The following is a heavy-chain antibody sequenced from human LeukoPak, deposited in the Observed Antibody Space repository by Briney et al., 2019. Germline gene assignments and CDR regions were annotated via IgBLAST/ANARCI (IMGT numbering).Heavy chain of an antibody. Sequence: GGSLRLSCEASGVTFSSYVMSWVRQAPGKGPEWVSGISGSGGGTYYADFVKGRFAISRDNSKNTLYLQMNSLRVEDSAVYYCVQEGPRGLAFDVWGQGTKVTVSS. CDR2: ISGSGGGT. CDR1: GVTFSSYV. J-gene: IGHJ3*01. CDR3: VQEGPRGLAFDV. V-gene: IGHV3-23*01.